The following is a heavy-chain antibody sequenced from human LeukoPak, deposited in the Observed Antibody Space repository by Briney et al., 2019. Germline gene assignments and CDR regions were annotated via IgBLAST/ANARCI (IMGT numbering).Heavy chain of an antibody. CDR1: GFTFRSYA. J-gene: IGHJ6*03. Sequence: GGSLRLSCAASGFTFRSYAMSWVRQAPGKGLEWVSSISGSGGSTSYADSVKGRFTLSRDNSKNTLYLQMNSLRAEDTAVYYCAREGAYYGSGSYEDYYYYYMDVWGKGTTVTVSS. CDR2: ISGSGGST. CDR3: AREGAYYGSGSYEDYYYYYMDV. D-gene: IGHD3-10*01. V-gene: IGHV3-23*01.